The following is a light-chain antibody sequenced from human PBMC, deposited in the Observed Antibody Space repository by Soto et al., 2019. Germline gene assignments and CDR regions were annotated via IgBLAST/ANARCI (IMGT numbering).Light chain of an antibody. Sequence: EIVLTQSPGPLSVSPGERATLSCRASQSISSNLAWYQQKPGQAPRLIIYGAITRATGIPARFSGSGSGTECTLTISSLQSEDVAVYYCQQYNNWPRTFGQGTKVDI. CDR3: QQYNNWPRT. CDR2: GAI. V-gene: IGKV3-15*01. J-gene: IGKJ1*01. CDR1: QSISSN.